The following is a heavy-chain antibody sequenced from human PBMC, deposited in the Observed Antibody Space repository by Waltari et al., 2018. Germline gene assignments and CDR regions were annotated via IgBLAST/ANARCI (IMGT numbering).Heavy chain of an antibody. D-gene: IGHD2-2*01. J-gene: IGHJ5*02. CDR1: GYIFTSYA. CDR3: AREVVPSSTIVVNWFDP. V-gene: IGHV7-4-1*02. CDR2: ITTKRGNP. Sequence: QVQLVQSGSELKKPGASVKISCKASGYIFTSYAINWLRQAPGKGPELMGWITTKRGNPTYAQGFRGRFAFSLDTSVHTAYLEINILKTEDTAIYYCAREVVPSSTIVVNWFDPWGQGTLVTVSS.